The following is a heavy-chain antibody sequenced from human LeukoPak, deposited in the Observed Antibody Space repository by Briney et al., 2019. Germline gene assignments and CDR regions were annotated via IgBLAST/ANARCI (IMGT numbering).Heavy chain of an antibody. D-gene: IGHD3-22*01. CDR3: AIYYDSSGYYYEDY. CDR2: IFHSGST. CDR1: GDSISSSSYY. Sequence: SETLSLTCTVSGDSISSSSYYWGWIRQPPGKGLEWIGSIFHSGSTYYNPSLKSRVTISVDTSKNQFSLKLSSVTAADTAVYYCAIYYDSSGYYYEDYWGQGTLVTVSS. V-gene: IGHV4-39*01. J-gene: IGHJ4*02.